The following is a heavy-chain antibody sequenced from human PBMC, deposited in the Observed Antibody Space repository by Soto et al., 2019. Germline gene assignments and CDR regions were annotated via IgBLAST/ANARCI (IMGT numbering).Heavy chain of an antibody. D-gene: IGHD2-21*02. Sequence: QVQLVESGGGVVQPGRSLRLSCAASGFTFSSYGMHWVRQAPGKGLEWVAVISYDGSNKYYADSVKGRFTISRDNSKNTLYLQMNSLRAEDTAVYYCAKDMVPVVVTAPFDYWGQGTLVTVSS. CDR2: ISYDGSNK. CDR1: GFTFSSYG. J-gene: IGHJ4*02. CDR3: AKDMVPVVVTAPFDY. V-gene: IGHV3-30*18.